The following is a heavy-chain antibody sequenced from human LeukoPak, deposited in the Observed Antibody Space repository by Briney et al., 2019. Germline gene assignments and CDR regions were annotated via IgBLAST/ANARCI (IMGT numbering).Heavy chain of an antibody. D-gene: IGHD4-23*01. J-gene: IGHJ4*02. CDR3: ARGGTAVNGFDY. CDR2: IYYSGST. CDR1: GGSISTYY. Sequence: PSETLSLTCTVSGGSISTYYWSWIRQPPGKGLEWIGYIYYSGSTNYNPSLKSRVTISVDTSKNQFSLKLSSVTAADTAVYYCARGGTAVNGFDYWGQGTLVTVSS. V-gene: IGHV4-59*01.